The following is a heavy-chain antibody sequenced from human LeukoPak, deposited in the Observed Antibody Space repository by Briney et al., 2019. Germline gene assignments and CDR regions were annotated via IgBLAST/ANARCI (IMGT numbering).Heavy chain of an antibody. CDR2: IWYDGSNK. D-gene: IGHD2-2*01. V-gene: IGHV3-33*01. CDR3: ARDMIGPAKYYGIEV. Sequence: QPGGSLRLSGAGSRFTFCSYGMHWVRQAPGKGREWVAVIWYDGSNKYYADSEKRRFTISRDNSKDALYLQMNSLRAEDTAVYYCARDMIGPAKYYGIEVWGQGTTVTAAS. J-gene: IGHJ6*01. CDR1: RFTFCSYG.